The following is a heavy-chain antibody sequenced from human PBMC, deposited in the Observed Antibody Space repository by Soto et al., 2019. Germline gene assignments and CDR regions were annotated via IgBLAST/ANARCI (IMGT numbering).Heavy chain of an antibody. CDR2: IYYSGST. CDR3: AGGYYDFWSGYYKFFDY. Sequence: SETLSLTCTVSGGSTSSYYWSWIRQPPGKGLEWIGYIYYSGSTNYNPSLKSRVTISVDTSKNQFSLKLSSVTAADTAVYYCAGGYYDFWSGYYKFFDYWGQGTLVTVSS. V-gene: IGHV4-59*01. CDR1: GGSTSSYY. J-gene: IGHJ4*02. D-gene: IGHD3-3*01.